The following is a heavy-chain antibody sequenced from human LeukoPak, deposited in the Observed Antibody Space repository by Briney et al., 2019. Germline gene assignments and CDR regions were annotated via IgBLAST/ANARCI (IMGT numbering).Heavy chain of an antibody. D-gene: IGHD2-8*01. CDR1: GFTFNTYT. J-gene: IGHJ6*03. CDR2: ITASSTAI. CDR3: ARAPGVRYYYYMDV. Sequence: GGSLRLSCAASGFTFNTYTMNWVRQAPGKGLEWVSSITASSTAIYSADSVKGRFTISRDNAKNFLYLQMNSLRAEDTALYYCARAPGVRYYYYMDVWGKGTTVTVSS. V-gene: IGHV3-21*04.